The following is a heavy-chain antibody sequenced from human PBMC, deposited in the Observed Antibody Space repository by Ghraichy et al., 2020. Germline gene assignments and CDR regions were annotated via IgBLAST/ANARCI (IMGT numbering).Heavy chain of an antibody. CDR1: GFDFSSYA. CDR3: VKGMGALLALDAFEI. Sequence: GGSLRLSCSASGFDFSSYAMYWVRQAPGKGLEYVSAIATHGGSSYHADSVKGRFIISRDNTENRLYLQMSSLRPEDTAVYFCVKGMGALLALDAFEIWG. CDR2: IATHGGSS. J-gene: IGHJ3*02. D-gene: IGHD3-10*01. V-gene: IGHV3-64D*09.